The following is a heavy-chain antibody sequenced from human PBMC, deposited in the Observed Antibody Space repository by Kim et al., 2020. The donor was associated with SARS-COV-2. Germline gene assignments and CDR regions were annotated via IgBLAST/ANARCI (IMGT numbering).Heavy chain of an antibody. CDR1: GFTVSSNY. V-gene: IGHV3-53*01. J-gene: IGHJ3*02. CDR2: IYSGGST. D-gene: IGHD2-21*02. CDR3: ARVDIVVVTAWIEAFDI. Sequence: GGSLRLSCAASGFTVSSNYMSWVRQAPGKGLEWVSVIYSGGSTYYADSVKGRFTISRDNSKNTLYLQMNSLRAEDTAVYYCARVDIVVVTAWIEAFDIWGQGTMVTVSS.